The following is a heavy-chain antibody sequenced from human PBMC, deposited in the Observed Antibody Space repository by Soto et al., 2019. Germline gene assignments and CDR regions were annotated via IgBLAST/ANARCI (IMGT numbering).Heavy chain of an antibody. V-gene: IGHV4-59*08. D-gene: IGHD1-7*01. J-gene: IGHJ4*02. Sequence: PSETLSLTCTVSGGSINPYRWSWIRQPPGKGLEWIGYIYYSGSTNYNPSLKSRVTTSVDTSKNQFSLKLRSVTAADTAVYYCTRQAPRRTYIDYWGQGALVTVSS. CDR2: IYYSGST. CDR1: GGSINPYR. CDR3: TRQAPRRTYIDY.